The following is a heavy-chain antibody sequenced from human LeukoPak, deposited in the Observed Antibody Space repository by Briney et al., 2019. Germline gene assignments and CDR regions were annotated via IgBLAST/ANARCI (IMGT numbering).Heavy chain of an antibody. J-gene: IGHJ6*02. V-gene: IGHV3-74*01. CDR1: GFTFSSYA. CDR3: ARLDGYGGYYYYYGMDV. CDR2: INSDGSST. Sequence: GGSLRLSCAASGFTFSSYAMSWVRQAPGKGLVWVSRINSDGSSTSYADSVKGRFTISRDNAKNTLYLQMNSLRAEDTAVYYCARLDGYGGYYYYYGMDVWDQGTTVTVSS. D-gene: IGHD5-12*01.